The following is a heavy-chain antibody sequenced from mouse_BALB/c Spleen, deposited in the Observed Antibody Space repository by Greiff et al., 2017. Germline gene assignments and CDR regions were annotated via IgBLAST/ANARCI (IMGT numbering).Heavy chain of an antibody. D-gene: IGHD3-2*01. J-gene: IGHJ3*01. V-gene: IGHV5-17*02. CDR1: GFTFSSFG. CDR2: ISSGSSTI. CDR3: ARPGTARAFAY. Sequence: EVKLMESGGGLVQPGGSRKLSCAASGFTFSSFGMHWVRQAPEKGLEWVAYISSGSSTIYYADTVKGRFTISRDNPKNTLFLQMTSLRSEDTAMYYCARPGTARAFAYWGQGTLVTVSA.